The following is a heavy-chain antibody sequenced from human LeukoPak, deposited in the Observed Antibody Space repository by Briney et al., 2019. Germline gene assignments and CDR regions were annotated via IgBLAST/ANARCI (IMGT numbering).Heavy chain of an antibody. CDR1: GFTFSSYS. Sequence: PGGSLRLSCAASGFTFSSYSMNWVRQAPGKGLEWVSSISSSSSYIYYADSVKGRFTISRDNAKNSLYLQMNSLRAEDTAVYYCARDLGYSSGLIYYYYYGMDVWGQGTTVTVSS. J-gene: IGHJ6*02. D-gene: IGHD6-19*01. CDR3: ARDLGYSSGLIYYYYYGMDV. V-gene: IGHV3-21*01. CDR2: ISSSSSYI.